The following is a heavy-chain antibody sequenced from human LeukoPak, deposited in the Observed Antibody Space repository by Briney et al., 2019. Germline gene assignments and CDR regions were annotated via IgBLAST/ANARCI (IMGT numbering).Heavy chain of an antibody. Sequence: PSETLSLTCTVSGGSISSSSYYWGWIRQPPGKGLEWIGSIYYSGSTYYNPSLKSRVTISVDTSKNQFSLKPSSVTAADTAVYYCARRPTSRWLQQTPFDYWGQGTLVTVSS. CDR2: IYYSGST. CDR3: ARRPTSRWLQQTPFDY. V-gene: IGHV4-39*01. D-gene: IGHD5-24*01. CDR1: GGSISSSSYY. J-gene: IGHJ4*02.